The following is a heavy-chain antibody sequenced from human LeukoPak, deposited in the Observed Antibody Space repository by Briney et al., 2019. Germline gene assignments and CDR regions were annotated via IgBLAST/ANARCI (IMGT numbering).Heavy chain of an antibody. CDR2: IYYSGNT. CDR3: ARRVYSSSPPFDY. V-gene: IGHV4-39*07. Sequence: SETLSLTCTVSGGSISSSSYYWGWIRQPPGKGLEWIGSIYYSGNTYYDPSLESRVTISVDTSKNQFSLKLSSVTAADTAVYYCARRVYSSSPPFDYWGQGTLVTVSS. CDR1: GGSISSSSYY. D-gene: IGHD6-6*01. J-gene: IGHJ4*02.